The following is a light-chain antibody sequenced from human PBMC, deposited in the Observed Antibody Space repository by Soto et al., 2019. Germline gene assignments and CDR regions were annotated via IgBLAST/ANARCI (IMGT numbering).Light chain of an antibody. J-gene: IGKJ5*01. Sequence: DIQMTQSPSSLSASVGDRVTITCRASQSISSYLNWYQHKPGKAPKLLIYAASSVQSGVPSRFSGSGSGTDFTLTISILQPEDFATYYCQQSYSTPSITFGQGTRLEIK. V-gene: IGKV1-39*01. CDR1: QSISSY. CDR3: QQSYSTPSIT. CDR2: AAS.